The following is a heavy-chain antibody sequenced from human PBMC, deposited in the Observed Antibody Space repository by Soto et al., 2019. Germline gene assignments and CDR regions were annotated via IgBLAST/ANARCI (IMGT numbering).Heavy chain of an antibody. CDR1: GLTFSSYW. Sequence: LRLSCAASGLTFSSYWMSWVRQAPGKGLEWVANIKQDGSEKYYVDSVKGRFTISRDNAKNSLYLQMNSLRAEDTAVYYCARPYIRPGFHFDYWGQGTLVTVSS. V-gene: IGHV3-7*03. CDR3: ARPYIRPGFHFDY. D-gene: IGHD6-13*01. J-gene: IGHJ4*02. CDR2: IKQDGSEK.